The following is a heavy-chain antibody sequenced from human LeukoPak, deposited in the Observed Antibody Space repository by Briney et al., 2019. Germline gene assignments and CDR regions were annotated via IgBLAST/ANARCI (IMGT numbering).Heavy chain of an antibody. V-gene: IGHV3-7*03. Sequence: GGSLRLSCAASGFTVSSNYMIWARQAPGKGLEWVASINHNGNVNYYVDSVKGRFTISRDNAKNSLYLQMSNLRAEDTAVYFCARGGGLDVWGQGATVTASS. J-gene: IGHJ6*02. CDR2: INHNGNVN. CDR1: GFTVSSNY. CDR3: ARGGGLDV. D-gene: IGHD3-16*01.